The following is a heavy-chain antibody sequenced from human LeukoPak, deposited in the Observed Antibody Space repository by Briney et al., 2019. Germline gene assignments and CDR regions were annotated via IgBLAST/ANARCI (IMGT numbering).Heavy chain of an antibody. CDR3: ARERYFDWPRDAFDI. CDR2: IKKDGSEK. D-gene: IGHD3-9*01. CDR1: GFTFSSYW. V-gene: IGHV3-7*01. J-gene: IGHJ3*02. Sequence: GGSLRLSCAASGFTFSSYWMSWVRQAPGKGLEWVANIKKDGSEKYYVDSVKGRFTISRDNAKNSLYLQMNSLRAEDTAVYYCARERYFDWPRDAFDIWGQGTMVTVSS.